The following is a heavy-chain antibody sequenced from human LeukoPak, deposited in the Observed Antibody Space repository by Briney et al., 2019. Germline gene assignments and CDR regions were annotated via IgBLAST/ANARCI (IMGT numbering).Heavy chain of an antibody. V-gene: IGHV1-69*04. J-gene: IGHJ4*02. Sequence: ASVKVSCKASGGTFSSYAATWVRQAPGQGLEWMGRIIPIIGVVNYAQKFQGRVTITADTSTAYLELSSLRSDDTAVYYCAQGGGTYYFPPSLWGQGTLVTVSS. CDR3: AQGGGTYYFPPSL. CDR1: GGTFSSYA. D-gene: IGHD1-26*01. CDR2: IIPIIGVV.